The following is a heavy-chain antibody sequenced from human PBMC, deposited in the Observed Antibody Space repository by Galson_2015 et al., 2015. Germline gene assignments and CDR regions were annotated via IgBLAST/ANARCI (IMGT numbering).Heavy chain of an antibody. Sequence: SLRLSCAASGFIFSSYWMSWVRQAPGKGLEWVANIDQHGSEKYYVDSVKGRFTISRDNAKNSLYLQMNSLRAEDTAVYYCAREDGRYYYGSGIYYNGYIDYWGQGTLVTVSS. CDR3: AREDGRYYYGSGIYYNGYIDY. CDR1: GFIFSSYW. CDR2: IDQHGSEK. D-gene: IGHD3-10*01. V-gene: IGHV3-7*01. J-gene: IGHJ4*02.